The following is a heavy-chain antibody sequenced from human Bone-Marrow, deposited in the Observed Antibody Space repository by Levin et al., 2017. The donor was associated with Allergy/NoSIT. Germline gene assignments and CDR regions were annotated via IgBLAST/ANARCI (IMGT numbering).Heavy chain of an antibody. V-gene: IGHV4-31*03. J-gene: IGHJ4*02. CDR2: IYYSGNT. CDR1: GGSISGGGYY. D-gene: IGHD5-12*01. CDR3: ARFNGYDFDY. Sequence: SQTLSLTCTVSGGSISGGGYYWSWIRQHPGKGLEWIGYIYYSGNTYYNPSLKSRVIFSLVTSKHQLPLKLTSRTVADTDVYYWARFNGYDFDYWGQGTLVTVSS.